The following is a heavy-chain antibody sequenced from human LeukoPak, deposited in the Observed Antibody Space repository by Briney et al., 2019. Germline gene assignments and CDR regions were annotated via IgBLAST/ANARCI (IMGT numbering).Heavy chain of an antibody. V-gene: IGHV3-30-3*01. Sequence: GGSLRLSCAASGFTFSSYAMHWVRQAPGKGLEWVAVISYDGSNKYYADSVKGRFTISRDNSKNTLYLQMNSLRAEDTAVYYCAKGSPSSSWYSFNYWGQGTLVTVSS. D-gene: IGHD6-13*01. J-gene: IGHJ4*02. CDR3: AKGSPSSSWYSFNY. CDR2: ISYDGSNK. CDR1: GFTFSSYA.